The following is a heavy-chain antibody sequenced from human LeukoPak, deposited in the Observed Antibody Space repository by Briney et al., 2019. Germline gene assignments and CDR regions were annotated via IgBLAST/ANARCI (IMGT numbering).Heavy chain of an antibody. CDR2: IDPSDSYT. J-gene: IGHJ2*01. CDR3: ARDQSGGSTFRYFDL. D-gene: IGHD2/OR15-2a*01. Sequence: GESLRISCKGSAYNFANYWISWVRQMPGKGLEWMGRIDPSDSYTDYSPSFQGHVTLSVDKSNNTAYLQWSGLKASDTATYYCARDQSGGSTFRYFDLWGRGTLVTVSS. CDR1: AYNFANYW. V-gene: IGHV5-10-1*01.